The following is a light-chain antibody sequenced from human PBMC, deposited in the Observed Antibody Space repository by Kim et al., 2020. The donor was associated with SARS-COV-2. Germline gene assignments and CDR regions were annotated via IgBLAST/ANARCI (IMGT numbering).Light chain of an antibody. CDR2: DVN. Sequence: GQSDAISCTESSSDVVAYDYGSWYQQHPGKAPKLMIHDVNDRPSGVSNRCSGSKSGNTASLTISGLQAEDEADYYCSSYTNSDTLVFGGGTQLTVL. CDR1: SSDVVAYDY. V-gene: IGLV2-14*03. CDR3: SSYTNSDTLV. J-gene: IGLJ3*02.